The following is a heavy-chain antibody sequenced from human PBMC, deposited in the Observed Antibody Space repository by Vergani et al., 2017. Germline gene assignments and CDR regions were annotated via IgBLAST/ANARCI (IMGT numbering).Heavy chain of an antibody. V-gene: IGHV4-31*01. CDR1: GGSISSGGYY. CDR2: IYYSGST. Sequence: QVQLQESGPGLVKPSQTLSLPCTVSGGSISSGGYYWSWIRQHPGKGLEWIGYIYYSGSTYYNPSLKSLVTISVDTSKNQFSLKLSSVTAADTAVYYCARSSYYDFWSGYSSYYYYYMDVWGKGTTVTVSS. CDR3: ARSSYYDFWSGYSSYYYYYMDV. J-gene: IGHJ6*03. D-gene: IGHD3-3*01.